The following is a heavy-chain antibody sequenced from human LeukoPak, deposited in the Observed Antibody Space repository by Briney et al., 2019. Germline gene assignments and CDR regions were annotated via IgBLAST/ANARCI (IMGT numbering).Heavy chain of an antibody. CDR2: IYYSGST. CDR1: GGSISSGGYY. CDR3: ARGPDDYGDYPDAFDI. Sequence: PSETLSLTCTVSGGSISSGGYYWSWIRQHPGKGLEWIGYIYYSGSTYYNPSLKSRVTISVDTSKNQFSLKLSSVTAADTAVYYCARGPDDYGDYPDAFDIWGQGTMVTASS. J-gene: IGHJ3*02. D-gene: IGHD4-17*01. V-gene: IGHV4-31*03.